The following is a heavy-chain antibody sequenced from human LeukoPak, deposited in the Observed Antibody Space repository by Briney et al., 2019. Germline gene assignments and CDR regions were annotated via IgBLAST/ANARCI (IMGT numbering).Heavy chain of an antibody. Sequence: GGSLRLSCAASGFTFSSYSMNWVRQAPGKGLEWVSSISSSSSYIYYADSVKGRLTISRDNAKNSLYLQMNSLRAEDTAVYYCARGGEMATTDYWGQGTLATVSS. CDR2: ISSSSSYI. CDR3: ARGGEMATTDY. D-gene: IGHD5-24*01. J-gene: IGHJ4*02. CDR1: GFTFSSYS. V-gene: IGHV3-21*01.